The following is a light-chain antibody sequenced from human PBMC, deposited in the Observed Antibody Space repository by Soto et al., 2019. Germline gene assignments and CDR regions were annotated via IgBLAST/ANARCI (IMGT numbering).Light chain of an antibody. V-gene: IGLV2-14*01. J-gene: IGLJ1*01. CDR1: SSDIGAYNY. CDR3: NSYPTLSNRV. Sequence: QSALTQPASVPGSPGQSITISCTGTSSDIGAYNYVSWYQQHPGKAPKLLIYEVTNRPSGVSDRFSGSKSGNTASLTISGLQAEDEANYYCNSYPTLSNRVFGTGTKV. CDR2: EVT.